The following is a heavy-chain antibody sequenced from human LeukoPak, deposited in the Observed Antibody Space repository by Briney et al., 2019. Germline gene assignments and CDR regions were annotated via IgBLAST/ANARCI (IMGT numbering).Heavy chain of an antibody. J-gene: IGHJ4*02. Sequence: PSETLSLTCAVYGGSFSGYYWSWIRQPPEKGLEWIGEINHSGSTNYNPSLKSRVTISVDTSKNQFSLKLSSVTAADTAVYYCARLYYYGSGSYSAVTPYFDYWGQRTLVTVSS. CDR2: INHSGST. CDR1: GGSFSGYY. V-gene: IGHV4-34*01. D-gene: IGHD3-10*01. CDR3: ARLYYYGSGSYSAVTPYFDY.